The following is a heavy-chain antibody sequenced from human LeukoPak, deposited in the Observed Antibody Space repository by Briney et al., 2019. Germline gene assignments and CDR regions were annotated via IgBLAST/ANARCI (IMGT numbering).Heavy chain of an antibody. V-gene: IGHV3-7*01. J-gene: IGHJ4*02. CDR1: GFTFSNYW. CDR3: ARRDLLTGYYQPYYFDY. CDR2: IKQDGSEK. D-gene: IGHD3-9*01. Sequence: GGSLRLSCAASGFTFSNYWMSWVRQTPGKGLEWVANIKQDGSEKYYVDTVKGRFTISRDNAKNSLYLQMNSLRAEDTAVYYCARRDLLTGYYQPYYFDYWGQGTLVTI.